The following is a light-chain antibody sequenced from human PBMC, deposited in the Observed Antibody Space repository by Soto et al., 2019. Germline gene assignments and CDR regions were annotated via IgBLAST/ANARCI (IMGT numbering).Light chain of an antibody. CDR2: GAS. CDR1: QVVANSH. J-gene: IGKJ4*01. CDR3: QQRSNWPLT. V-gene: IGKV3D-20*02. Sequence: EIVLTQSPGTLSLSPGERATLSCRASQVVANSHLAWYQQRPGQAPRLLIHGASNTATDIPDRFSGGGSGTDFTLTISSLEPEDFAVYYCQQRSNWPLTFGGGTKVDIK.